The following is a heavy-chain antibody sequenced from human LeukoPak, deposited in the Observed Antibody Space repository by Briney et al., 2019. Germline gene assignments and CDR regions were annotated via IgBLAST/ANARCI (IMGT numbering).Heavy chain of an antibody. V-gene: IGHV6-1*01. CDR1: GDSVSSNSAA. J-gene: IGHJ2*01. CDR3: ARDSPLTTVTTFPYWYFDL. Sequence: SQTLSLTCAISGDSVSSNSAAWNWIRQSPSRGLEWLGRTYYRSKWYNGYAVSVKSRITINPDTSKNQFSLQLNSVTPEDTAVYYCARDSPLTTVTTFPYWYFDLWGRGTLVTVSS. D-gene: IGHD4-17*01. CDR2: TYYRSKWYN.